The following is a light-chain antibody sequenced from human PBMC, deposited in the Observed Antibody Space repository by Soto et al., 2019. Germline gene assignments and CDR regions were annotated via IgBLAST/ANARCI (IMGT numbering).Light chain of an antibody. J-gene: IGKJ2*01. V-gene: IGKV1-6*01. CDR3: QQYGTSPPYT. CDR2: AAF. Sequence: AIQMTQSPSSLSASVGDRVTITCRASQGIRNDLGWYQQKPGKAPKVLIYAAFSLQSGVPSRFSGSGSGTDFTLTISRLEPEDFAVYYCQQYGTSPPYTFGQGTKVEIK. CDR1: QGIRND.